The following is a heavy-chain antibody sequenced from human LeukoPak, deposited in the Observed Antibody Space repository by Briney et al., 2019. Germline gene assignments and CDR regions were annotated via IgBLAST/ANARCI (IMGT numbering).Heavy chain of an antibody. J-gene: IGHJ4*02. CDR2: IWYDRSKK. D-gene: IGHD1-20*01. CDR3: AKGDNYKPLYFDN. V-gene: IGHV3-33*06. Sequence: GGSLRLSCAASGFRFSDFGMHWVRQAPGKGLEWVAVIWYDRSKKFYADSVEGRFTISSDNSKNTLFLQMNSLRDEDTAVYYCAKGDNYKPLYFDNWGQGSLVTVTA. CDR1: GFRFSDFG.